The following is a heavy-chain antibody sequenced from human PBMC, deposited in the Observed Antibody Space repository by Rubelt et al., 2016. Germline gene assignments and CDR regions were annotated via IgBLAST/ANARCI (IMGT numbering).Heavy chain of an antibody. CDR2: IYYSGST. Sequence: QLQLQESGPGLVKPSETLSLTCTVSGGSISSSSYYSGWIRQPPGKGLEWIGSIYYSGSTYYTPSLKSRVTISVDTSKNQFPLKLISVTAADTAVYYCARLQRWLQFLDYWGQGTLVTVSS. D-gene: IGHD5-24*01. CDR3: ARLQRWLQFLDY. CDR1: GGSISSSSYY. V-gene: IGHV4-39*01. J-gene: IGHJ4*02.